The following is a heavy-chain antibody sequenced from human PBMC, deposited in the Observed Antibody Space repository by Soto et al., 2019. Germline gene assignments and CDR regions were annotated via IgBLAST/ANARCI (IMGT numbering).Heavy chain of an antibody. V-gene: IGHV1-24*01. CDR3: ATTQQLVPYYYYGMDV. CDR1: GCTLTELS. J-gene: IGHJ6*02. D-gene: IGHD6-13*01. Sequence: VASVKVSCKVSGCTLTELSMHWVRQAPGKGLEWMGGFDPEDGETIYAQKFQGRVTMTEDTSTDTAYMELSSLRSEDTAVYYCATTQQLVPYYYYGMDVWGQGTTVTVSS. CDR2: FDPEDGET.